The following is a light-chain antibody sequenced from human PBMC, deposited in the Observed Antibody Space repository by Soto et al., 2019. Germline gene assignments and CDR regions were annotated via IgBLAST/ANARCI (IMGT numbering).Light chain of an antibody. CDR1: ISNIGRDP. CDR2: DNN. J-gene: IGLJ1*01. Sequence: QSVLTHPPSASRTPGHRFTISFSGSISNIGRDPVNWYQELPGTAPKLIIYDNNKRPSGVPDRFSGSKSGTSASLAISGLKSEDEADYFCAGWDGSMRGFVFGTGTKVTVL. CDR3: AGWDGSMRGFV. V-gene: IGLV1-44*01.